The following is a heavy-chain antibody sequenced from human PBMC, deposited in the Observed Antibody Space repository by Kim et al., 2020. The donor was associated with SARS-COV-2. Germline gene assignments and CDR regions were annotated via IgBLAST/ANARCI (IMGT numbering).Heavy chain of an antibody. CDR1: GGSISSGGYY. CDR3: ARVDKRDYGDYVVAFDY. Sequence: SETLSLTCTVSGGSISSGGYYWSWIRQHPGKGLEWIGYIYYSGSTYYNPSLKSRVTISVDTSKNQFSLKLSSVTAADTAVYYCARVDKRDYGDYVVAFDYWGQGTLVTVSS. V-gene: IGHV4-31*03. CDR2: IYYSGST. J-gene: IGHJ4*02. D-gene: IGHD4-17*01.